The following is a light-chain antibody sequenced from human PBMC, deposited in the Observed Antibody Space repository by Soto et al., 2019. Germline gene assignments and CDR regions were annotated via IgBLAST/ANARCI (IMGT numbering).Light chain of an antibody. Sequence: QSVLTQPPSVSGAPGQRVTISCTGSSSNIGAGYDVYWYQQLPGTAPKLLIYGNSNRPSGVPDRFSGSKSGTSASLAITGLQAEDEADYYYQSYDSSLSDVFGTGTKVTVL. CDR2: GNS. CDR1: SSNIGAGYD. V-gene: IGLV1-40*01. CDR3: QSYDSSLSDV. J-gene: IGLJ1*01.